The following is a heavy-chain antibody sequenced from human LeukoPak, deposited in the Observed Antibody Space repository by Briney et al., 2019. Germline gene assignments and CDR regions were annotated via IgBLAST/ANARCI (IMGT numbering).Heavy chain of an antibody. J-gene: IGHJ4*02. CDR1: GFTFSSYA. CDR2: ISYDGSNK. D-gene: IGHD2-15*01. V-gene: IGHV3-30-3*01. Sequence: GGSLRLSCAASGFTFSSYAMHWVRQAPGKGLEWVAVISYDGSNKYYADSVKGRFTISRDNSKNTLYLQMNSLRAEDTAVYYCARDGELLLPYYFDYWGQGTLVTVSS. CDR3: ARDGELLLPYYFDY.